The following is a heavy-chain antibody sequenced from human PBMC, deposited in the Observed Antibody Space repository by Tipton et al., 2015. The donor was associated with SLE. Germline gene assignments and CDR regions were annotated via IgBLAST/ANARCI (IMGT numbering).Heavy chain of an antibody. Sequence: SLRLSCAASGFTFSSYDMHWVRQATGKGLEWVSAIGGSGGSTYYADSVKGRFTISRDNSKNTLYLQMNSLRANDTAVYYCARDRGTVTFYWYFDLWGRGTLVTVSS. CDR1: GFTFSSYD. J-gene: IGHJ2*01. CDR2: IGGSGGST. V-gene: IGHV3-23*01. D-gene: IGHD4-17*01. CDR3: ARDRGTVTFYWYFDL.